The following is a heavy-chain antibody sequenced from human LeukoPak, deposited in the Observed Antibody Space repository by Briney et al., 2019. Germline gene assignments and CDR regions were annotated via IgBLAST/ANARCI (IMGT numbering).Heavy chain of an antibody. J-gene: IGHJ4*02. Sequence: SETLSLTCTVSGVSISDYYWSWIRQPPGKGLEWIGYIYYIGNTNYNPSLKSRVTISVDTSKNQFSLKLSSVTAADTAVYYCARADTRYYDILTGYYKMGALDYWGQGTLVTVSS. CDR2: IYYIGNT. CDR1: GVSISDYY. CDR3: ARADTRYYDILTGYYKMGALDY. V-gene: IGHV4-59*01. D-gene: IGHD3-9*01.